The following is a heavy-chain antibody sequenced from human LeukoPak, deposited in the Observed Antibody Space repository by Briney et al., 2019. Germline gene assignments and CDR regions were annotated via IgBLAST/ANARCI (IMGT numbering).Heavy chain of an antibody. V-gene: IGHV3-23*01. CDR3: ASNTPREYYYDSSGPTRGAFDI. D-gene: IGHD3-22*01. CDR2: ISGSGGST. CDR1: GFTFSSYA. J-gene: IGHJ3*02. Sequence: GGSLRLSCAASGFTFSSYAMSWVRQGPGKGLEWVSAISGSGGSTYYADSVKGRFTISRDNSKNTLYLQMNSLRAEDTAVYYCASNTPREYYYDSSGPTRGAFDIWGQGTMVTVSS.